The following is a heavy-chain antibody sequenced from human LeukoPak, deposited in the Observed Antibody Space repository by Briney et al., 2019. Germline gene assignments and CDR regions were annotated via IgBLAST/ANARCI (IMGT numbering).Heavy chain of an antibody. CDR2: IYYSGST. J-gene: IGHJ4*02. Sequence: PSETLSLTCTVSGGSISSSSYYWGWIRRPPGKGLEWIGSIYYSGSTYYNPSLKSRVTISVDTSKNQFSLKLSSVTAADTAVYYCARLGIAAAGFDYWGQGTLVTVSS. CDR3: ARLGIAAAGFDY. CDR1: GGSISSSSYY. V-gene: IGHV4-39*01. D-gene: IGHD6-13*01.